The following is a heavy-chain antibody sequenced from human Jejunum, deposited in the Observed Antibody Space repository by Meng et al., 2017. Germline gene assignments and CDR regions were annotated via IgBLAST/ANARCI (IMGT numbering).Heavy chain of an antibody. CDR2: IIHVLRTT. V-gene: IGHV1-69*04. CDR1: GGSFNSHG. D-gene: IGHD3-16*01. J-gene: IGHJ3*01. Sequence: SVKVSCKASGGSFNSHGINWVRQAPGQGLEWVGRIIHVLRTTDYAQKFQGRVTITTDTSTGTAYMEVSSLTSEDTAVYYWARQGSYESVDDGFDVWGQGTMVTVSS. CDR3: ARQGSYESVDDGFDV.